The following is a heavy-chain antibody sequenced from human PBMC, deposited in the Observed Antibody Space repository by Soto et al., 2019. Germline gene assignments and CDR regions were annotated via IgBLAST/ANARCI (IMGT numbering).Heavy chain of an antibody. J-gene: IGHJ5*02. CDR3: ARENCSSTSCFFDP. CDR2: ISAYNGNT. D-gene: IGHD2-2*01. Sequence: GVSVKVSCKASGYTFTSYVISWVRQAPGQGLEWMGWISAYNGNTNYAQKLQGRVTMTTDTSTSTAYMELRSLRSDDTAVYYCARENCSSTSCFFDPWGQGTLVTVSS. V-gene: IGHV1-18*01. CDR1: GYTFTSYV.